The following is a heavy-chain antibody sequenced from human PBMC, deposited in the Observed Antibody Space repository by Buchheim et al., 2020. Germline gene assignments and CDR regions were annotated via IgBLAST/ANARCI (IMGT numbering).Heavy chain of an antibody. CDR3: AKDYGDYYRFEFGFDY. V-gene: IGHV3-30*18. Sequence: QVQLVESGGGVVQPGRSLRLSCAASGFTFSSYGMHWVRQAPGKGLEGVAVISYDGSNKYYADSVKGRFTISRDNSKNKLYLQMNSLRAEDTAVYYCAKDYGDYYRFEFGFDYWGQGTL. D-gene: IGHD4-17*01. J-gene: IGHJ4*02. CDR1: GFTFSSYG. CDR2: ISYDGSNK.